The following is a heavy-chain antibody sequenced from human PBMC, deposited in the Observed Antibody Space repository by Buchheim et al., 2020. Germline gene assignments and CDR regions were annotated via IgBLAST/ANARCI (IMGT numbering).Heavy chain of an antibody. V-gene: IGHV4-31*03. J-gene: IGHJ6*02. CDR1: GGSIRSGGYY. Sequence: QVQLQESGPGLVKPSQTLSLTCTVSGGSIRSGGYYWSWIRQHPGKGLEWSGYIYYSGSTYYNPSLKSRVTISVDTSKNQFSLKLSSVTASDTAVYYCARVGDGSGYYYGMDVWGQGTTFTVSS. CDR2: IYYSGST. D-gene: IGHD3-10*01. CDR3: ARVGDGSGYYYGMDV.